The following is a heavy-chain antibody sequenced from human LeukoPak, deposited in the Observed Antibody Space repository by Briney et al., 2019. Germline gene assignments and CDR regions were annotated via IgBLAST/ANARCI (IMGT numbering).Heavy chain of an antibody. CDR2: IYTSGST. D-gene: IGHD3-22*01. V-gene: IGHV4-4*07. CDR1: GGAISGYY. Sequence: SETLSLTCTVSGGAISGYYWSWIRQPAGTGLEWIGRIYTSGSTNYNPSLKSRVTMSVDTSKNQFSLKLSSVTAADTAVYYCAREYYYDSSGYYIWGQGTLVTVSS. CDR3: AREYYYDSSGYYI. J-gene: IGHJ4*02.